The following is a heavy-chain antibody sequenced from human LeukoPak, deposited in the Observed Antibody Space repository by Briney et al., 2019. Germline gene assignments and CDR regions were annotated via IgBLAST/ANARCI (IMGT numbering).Heavy chain of an antibody. D-gene: IGHD4-17*01. J-gene: IGHJ4*02. CDR2: IYYTGST. CDR3: ARGTTVNDFDY. V-gene: IGHV4-59*08. Sequence: SETLSLTCTVSGGSISTYYWSWIRQPPGKGLEWIGYIYYTGSTSYNPSLKSRVTMSLDASKNQFSLKLTSVTAADTAVYYCARGTTVNDFDYWGQGTLVTASS. CDR1: GGSISTYY.